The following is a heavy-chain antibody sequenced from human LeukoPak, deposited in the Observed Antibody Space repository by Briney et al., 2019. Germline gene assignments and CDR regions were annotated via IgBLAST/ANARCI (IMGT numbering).Heavy chain of an antibody. CDR1: GGTFSSYA. Sequence: GASVKVSCKASGGTFSSYAISWVRQAPGQGLEWMGRILPMFDVPNYAQKFQGRVTITADKSTSTAYMELSSLRSEDTAVYYCARAPQIKHSNSWAPNDYYYYGMDVWGQGTTVTVSS. CDR3: ARAPQIKHSNSWAPNDYYYYGMDV. CDR2: ILPMFDVP. V-gene: IGHV1-69*04. J-gene: IGHJ6*02. D-gene: IGHD2/OR15-2a*01.